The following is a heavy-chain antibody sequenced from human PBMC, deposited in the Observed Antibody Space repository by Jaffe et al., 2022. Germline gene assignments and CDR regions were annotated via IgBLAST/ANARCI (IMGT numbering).Heavy chain of an antibody. V-gene: IGHV1-24*01. CDR1: GYTLTELS. CDR3: ATDSPPVYGCSGGSCYSSWFDP. CDR2: FDPEDGET. D-gene: IGHD2-15*01. Sequence: QVQLVQSGAEVKKPGASVKVSCKVSGYTLTELSMHWVRQAPGKGLEWMGGFDPEDGETIYAQKFQGRVTMTEDTSTDTAYMELSSLRSEDTAVYYCATDSPPVYGCSGGSCYSSWFDPWGQGTLVTVSS. J-gene: IGHJ5*02.